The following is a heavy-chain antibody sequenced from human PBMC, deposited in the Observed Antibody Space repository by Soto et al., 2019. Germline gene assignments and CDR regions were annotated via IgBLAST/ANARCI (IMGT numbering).Heavy chain of an antibody. CDR1: GDYIHVGGYY. V-gene: IGHV4-30-4*01. D-gene: IGHD2-2*01. CDR3: GRDLTSNANCIDP. Sequence: SETLSLTCSVSGDYIHVGGYYWTWIRQRPGKGLEWMGYIYYTGKTYYNPSLESRLTMSVDRSKNQFSLRLTSVTAADTAVYFCGRDLTSNANCIDPWGQGTLVTVST. CDR2: IYYTGKT. J-gene: IGHJ5*02.